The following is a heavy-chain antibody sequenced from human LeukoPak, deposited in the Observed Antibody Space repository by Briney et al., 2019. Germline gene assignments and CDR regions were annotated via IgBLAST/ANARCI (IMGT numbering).Heavy chain of an antibody. J-gene: IGHJ3*02. Sequence: GESLQISYKGSGYSFTSYWIGWVRQMPGKGLEWMGIIYPGDSDTRYSPSFQGQVTISADKSISTAYLQWSSLKASDTAMYYCTRCVPDYGGNSDAFDIWGQGTMVTVSS. CDR2: IYPGDSDT. V-gene: IGHV5-51*01. CDR1: GYSFTSYW. CDR3: TRCVPDYGGNSDAFDI. D-gene: IGHD4-23*01.